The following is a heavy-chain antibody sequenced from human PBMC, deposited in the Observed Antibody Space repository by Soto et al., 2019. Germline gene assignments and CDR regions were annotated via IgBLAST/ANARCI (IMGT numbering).Heavy chain of an antibody. D-gene: IGHD6-13*01. J-gene: IGHJ4*02. Sequence: QITLKESAPTLVKPTQTLTLTCTFSGFSLSTSGVGVGWIRQPPGKALEWLALIYWNDDKRYSPSLKSRLTITKDTSKNQVILTVTNMDPVDTATYYCARPQRGIAAFYFDYWGQGTLVTVSS. CDR3: ARPQRGIAAFYFDY. CDR1: GFSLSTSGVG. CDR2: IYWNDDK. V-gene: IGHV2-5*01.